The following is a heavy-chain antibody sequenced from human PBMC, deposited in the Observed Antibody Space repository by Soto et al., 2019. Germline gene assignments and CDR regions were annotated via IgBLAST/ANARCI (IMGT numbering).Heavy chain of an antibody. CDR3: ASKLSRNYYYGMDV. D-gene: IGHD1-7*01. CDR2: IYPCDSDT. Sequence: GESLKISGKGSGYILTSYWIGWVRQMPGKGLEWMGIIYPCDSDTRYSPSFQGQVTISADKSIRTAYLQWSSLEASDTAIYYCASKLSRNYYYGMDVWGEGPT. V-gene: IGHV5-51*01. J-gene: IGHJ6*02. CDR1: GYILTSYW.